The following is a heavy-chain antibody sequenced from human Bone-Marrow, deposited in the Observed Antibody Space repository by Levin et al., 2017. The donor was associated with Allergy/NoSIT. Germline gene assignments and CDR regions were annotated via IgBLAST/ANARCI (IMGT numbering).Heavy chain of an antibody. D-gene: IGHD3-10*01. CDR2: IYYSGST. CDR1: GGSISSGGYY. Sequence: SETLSLTCTVSGGSISSGGYYWSWIRQHPGKGLEWIGYIYYSGSTYYNPSLKSRVTISVDTSKNQFSLKLSSVTAADTAVYYCASVWFGEPRAYFDYWGQGTLVTVSS. CDR3: ASVWFGEPRAYFDY. V-gene: IGHV4-31*03. J-gene: IGHJ4*02.